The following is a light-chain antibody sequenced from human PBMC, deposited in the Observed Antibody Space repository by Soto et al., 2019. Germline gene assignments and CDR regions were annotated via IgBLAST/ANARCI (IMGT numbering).Light chain of an antibody. V-gene: IGKV1-17*01. CDR1: QGIGND. J-gene: IGKJ4*01. CDR2: AAS. Sequence: DIQMTQSPSSLSASVGDRVTITCRASQGIGNDLGWYQQKPGNAPKRLIFAASSLQSGVPSRFSGSVSGTEFTLTICSLQPEDFATYYCQQYNSYPLTFGGGTKVEVK. CDR3: QQYNSYPLT.